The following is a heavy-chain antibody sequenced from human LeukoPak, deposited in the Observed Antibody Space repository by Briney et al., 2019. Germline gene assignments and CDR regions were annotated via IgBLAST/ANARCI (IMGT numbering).Heavy chain of an antibody. D-gene: IGHD1-14*01. V-gene: IGHV3-30*16. J-gene: IGHJ4*02. Sequence: GGSLRLSCAASGFTLSSYAMHWVRQAPGKGLEWVAVISYDGSNKYYADSVKGRFTISRDNSKNTLYLQINSLRAEDTAVYYCARRRQGTERFDYWGQGTLVTVSS. CDR2: ISYDGSNK. CDR1: GFTLSSYA. CDR3: ARRRQGTERFDY.